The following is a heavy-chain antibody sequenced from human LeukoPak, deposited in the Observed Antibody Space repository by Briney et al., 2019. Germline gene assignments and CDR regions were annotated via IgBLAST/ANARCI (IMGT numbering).Heavy chain of an antibody. V-gene: IGHV4-34*01. CDR3: ARGGYRIFGVVNYYFDY. D-gene: IGHD3-3*01. J-gene: IGHJ4*02. CDR2: INHSGST. Sequence: SETLSLTCAVYGGSFSGYYWSWIRQPPGKGLEWIGEINHSGSTNYNPSLKSRVTISVGTSKNQFSLKLSSMTAADTAVYYCARGGYRIFGVVNYYFDYWGQGTLVSVSS. CDR1: GGSFSGYY.